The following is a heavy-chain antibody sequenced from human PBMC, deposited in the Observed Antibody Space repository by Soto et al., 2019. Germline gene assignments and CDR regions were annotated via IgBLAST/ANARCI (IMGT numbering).Heavy chain of an antibody. Sequence: WTWIRQPPGKGLEWIGYIYYTGRTKYNPSLKSRVAISVDTSENQFSLKLSSVTAADTAVYYCAREVSSYGSRNFDSWGQGTLVTVSS. V-gene: IGHV4-59*01. CDR3: AREVSSYGSRNFDS. J-gene: IGHJ4*02. D-gene: IGHD5-18*01. CDR2: IYYTGRT.